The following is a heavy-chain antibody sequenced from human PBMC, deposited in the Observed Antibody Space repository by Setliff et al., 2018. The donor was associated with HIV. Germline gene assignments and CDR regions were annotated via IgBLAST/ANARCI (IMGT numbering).Heavy chain of an antibody. CDR2: ISAAGTYT. V-gene: IGHV3-21*01. CDR1: GFTFRTYS. D-gene: IGHD3-22*01. CDR3: VRSLSGNSSTYYWAFDL. Sequence: GGSLRLSCAASGFTFRTYSMNWVRQAPGKGLEWLSSISAAGTYTYYADAVRGRFTISRDNANNSLWLQMSSLRAEDTAFYYCVRSLSGNSSTYYWAFDLWGQGTLVTVSS. J-gene: IGHJ4*02.